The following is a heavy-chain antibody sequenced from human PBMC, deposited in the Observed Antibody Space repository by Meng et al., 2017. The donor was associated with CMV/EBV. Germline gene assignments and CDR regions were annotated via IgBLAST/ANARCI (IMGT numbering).Heavy chain of an antibody. CDR3: ARVGRTSCYDY. CDR1: CGSISSGDYY. D-gene: IGHD2-2*01. V-gene: IGHV4-30-4*08. J-gene: IGHJ4*02. CDR2: IYYSGST. Sequence: QVRLQETGPGLVKPSQTLSLTCTVSCGSISSGDYYWSWIRQPPGKGLESIGYIYYSGSTYYNPSLKSRVTISVDTSKNQFSLKLSSVTAADTAVYYCARVGRTSCYDYWGQGTLVTVSS.